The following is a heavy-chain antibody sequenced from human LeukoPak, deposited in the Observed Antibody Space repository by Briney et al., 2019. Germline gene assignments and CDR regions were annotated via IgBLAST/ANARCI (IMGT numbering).Heavy chain of an antibody. Sequence: PGGSLRLSCAASGFSVDGNYMTWVRQAPGKGLEWVSVIFSGDSIYYADSVKGRFTISRDNSKNTLYLEVISLTAEDTAVYYCAKDDAWLRFGEWSQGTLVTVSS. D-gene: IGHD3-10*01. CDR3: AKDDAWLRFGE. V-gene: IGHV3-66*01. CDR1: GFSVDGNY. J-gene: IGHJ4*02. CDR2: IFSGDSI.